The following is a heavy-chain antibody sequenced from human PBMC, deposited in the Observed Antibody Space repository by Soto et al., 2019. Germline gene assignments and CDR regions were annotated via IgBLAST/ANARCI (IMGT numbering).Heavy chain of an antibody. J-gene: IGHJ6*02. Sequence: GGSLRLSCAASGFTFSSYGMHWVRQAPGKGLEWVAVIWYDGSNKYYADSVKGRFTISRDNSKNTLYLQMNSLRAEDTAVYYCARGKIAVAGRQLYGMDVWGQGTTVTVSS. D-gene: IGHD6-19*01. V-gene: IGHV3-33*01. CDR3: ARGKIAVAGRQLYGMDV. CDR2: IWYDGSNK. CDR1: GFTFSSYG.